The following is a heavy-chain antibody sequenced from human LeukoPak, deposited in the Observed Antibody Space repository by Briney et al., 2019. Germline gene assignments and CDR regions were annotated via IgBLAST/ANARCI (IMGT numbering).Heavy chain of an antibody. J-gene: IGHJ3*02. Sequence: SETLSLTCTVSGGSIRSSSSYWGWIRQPPGQGLEWLGTIYYSGSTYYNPSLKSRVTISVDMSTNQFSLRLSSVTAADTAIYYCARGRGYGGNYLRSFDIWGQGTMVTVSS. V-gene: IGHV4-39*01. CDR2: IYYSGST. D-gene: IGHD1-26*01. CDR1: GGSIRSSSSY. CDR3: ARGRGYGGNYLRSFDI.